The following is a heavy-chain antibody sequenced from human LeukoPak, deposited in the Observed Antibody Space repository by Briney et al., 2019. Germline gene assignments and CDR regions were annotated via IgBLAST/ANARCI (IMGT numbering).Heavy chain of an antibody. CDR3: ARADFWSRYSDYYGMDV. Sequence: ASVKVSCKASGYTFTSYGISWVRQAPGQGLEWMGWISAYNGNTNHAQKLQGRVTMTTDTSTSTAYMELRSLRSDDTAVYYCARADFWSRYSDYYGMDVWGQGTTVTVSS. V-gene: IGHV1-18*01. D-gene: IGHD3-3*01. CDR1: GYTFTSYG. J-gene: IGHJ6*02. CDR2: ISAYNGNT.